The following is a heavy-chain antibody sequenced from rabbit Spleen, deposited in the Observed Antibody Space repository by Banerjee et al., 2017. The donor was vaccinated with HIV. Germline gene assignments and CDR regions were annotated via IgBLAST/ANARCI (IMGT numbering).Heavy chain of an antibody. Sequence: QSLEESGGDLVKPGASLTLTCTASGFSFTYIDYLCWVRQAPGKGPEWIACIDNGDGNTYYANWVNGRFTISKTSSTVDLKMTSLTVADTATYFCARDAGSGHYIDAYFDLWGPGTLVTVS. D-gene: IGHD8-1*01. CDR3: ARDAGSGHYIDAYFDL. V-gene: IGHV1S40*01. J-gene: IGHJ4*01. CDR1: GFSFTYIDY. CDR2: IDNGDGNT.